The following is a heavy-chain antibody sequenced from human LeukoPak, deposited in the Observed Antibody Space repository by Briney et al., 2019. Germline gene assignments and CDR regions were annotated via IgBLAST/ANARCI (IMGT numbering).Heavy chain of an antibody. D-gene: IGHD6-19*01. Sequence: PSETLSLTRVVSNYSISSGNYWGWIRQSPGKGLEWIGSISHSGSTYYNPSLQSRVTISVDTSKNQFSLNLTSVTTTDTALYYCARAVTGPRFDPWGQGTLVTVSS. CDR2: ISHSGST. J-gene: IGHJ5*02. CDR3: ARAVTGPRFDP. CDR1: NYSISSGNY. V-gene: IGHV4-38-2*01.